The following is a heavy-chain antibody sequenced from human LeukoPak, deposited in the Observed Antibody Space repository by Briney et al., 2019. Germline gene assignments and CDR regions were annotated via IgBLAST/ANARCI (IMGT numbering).Heavy chain of an antibody. CDR3: AKGYSSGWRTYFDY. CDR2: IISTGGST. D-gene: IGHD6-19*01. J-gene: IGHJ4*02. V-gene: IGHV3-23*01. Sequence: GGSLRLSCAASGFAFSSCAMSWVRQAPGRGLEWVSGIISTGGSTYYADSVKGRFTISRDNSKSTLSLQMDSLRAEDTAVYYCAKGYSSGWRTYFDYWGQGTLVTVSS. CDR1: GFAFSSCA.